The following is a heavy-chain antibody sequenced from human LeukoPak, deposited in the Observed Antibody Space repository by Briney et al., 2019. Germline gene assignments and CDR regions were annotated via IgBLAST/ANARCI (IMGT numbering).Heavy chain of an antibody. D-gene: IGHD2-15*01. V-gene: IGHV3-30-3*01. CDR2: ISYDGSNK. CDR3: VRESCSGGSCTYDPFDI. CDR1: GFTFSSYA. J-gene: IGHJ3*02. Sequence: GGSLRLSCAASGFTFSSYAMHWVRQAPGKGLEWVAVISYDGSNKYYADSVRGRFTVSRDISKNTQFLQMNSLRFEDTAVYFCVRESCSGGSCTYDPFDIWGHGTMVTVST.